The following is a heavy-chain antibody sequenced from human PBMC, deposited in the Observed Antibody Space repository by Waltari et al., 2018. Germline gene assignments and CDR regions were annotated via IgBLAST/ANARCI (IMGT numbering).Heavy chain of an antibody. CDR2: IYTSGST. J-gene: IGHJ3*02. Sequence: QVQLQESGPGLVKPSETLSLTCTVSGVSISSYYWSWIRRPAGKGLEWIGRIYTSGSTNYNPSLKSRVTMSVDTSKNQFSLKLSSVTAADTAVYYCARIMKWELLPYDAFDIWGQGTMVTVSS. CDR1: GVSISSYY. V-gene: IGHV4-4*07. D-gene: IGHD1-26*01. CDR3: ARIMKWELLPYDAFDI.